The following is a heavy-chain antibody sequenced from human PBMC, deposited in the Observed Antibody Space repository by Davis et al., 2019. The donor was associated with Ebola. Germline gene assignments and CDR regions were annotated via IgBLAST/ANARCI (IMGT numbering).Heavy chain of an antibody. D-gene: IGHD2-8*02. CDR2: INHSGST. J-gene: IGHJ5*02. CDR3: ARVFQDIELVVYATPLTYNWFDP. CDR1: GGSFSGYY. V-gene: IGHV4-34*01. Sequence: MPSETLSLTCAVYGGSFSGYYWSWIRQPPGKGLEWIGEINHSGSTNYNPSLKSRVTISVDTSKNQFSLKLSSVTAADTAVYYCARVFQDIELVVYATPLTYNWFDPWGQGTLVTVSS.